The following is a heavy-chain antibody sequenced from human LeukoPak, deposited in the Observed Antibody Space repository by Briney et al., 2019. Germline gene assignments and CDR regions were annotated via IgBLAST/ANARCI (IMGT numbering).Heavy chain of an antibody. J-gene: IGHJ4*02. CDR2: ISWNSGSI. V-gene: IGHV3-9*01. CDR3: AKDHYDSSGYLFDY. D-gene: IGHD3-22*01. CDR1: GFTFYDYA. Sequence: PGGSLRLSCAASGFTFYDYAMHWVRQAPGKGLEWVSGISWNSGSIGYADSVKGRFTIFRDNAKNSLYLQMNSLRAEDTALYYCAKDHYDSSGYLFDYWGQGTLVTVSS.